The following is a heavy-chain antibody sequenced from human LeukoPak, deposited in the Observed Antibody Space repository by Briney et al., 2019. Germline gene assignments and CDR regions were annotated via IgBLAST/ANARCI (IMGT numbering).Heavy chain of an antibody. J-gene: IGHJ4*02. D-gene: IGHD6-6*01. CDR2: INPNSGGT. Sequence: GASVKVSCKASVYTFTGYYMHWVRQAPGQGLEWMGWINPNSGGTNYAQKFQGRVTMTRDTSISTAYMELSRLRSDDTAVYYCARKEYSSSSDPFDYWGQGTLVTVSS. CDR3: ARKEYSSSSDPFDY. V-gene: IGHV1-2*02. CDR1: VYTFTGYY.